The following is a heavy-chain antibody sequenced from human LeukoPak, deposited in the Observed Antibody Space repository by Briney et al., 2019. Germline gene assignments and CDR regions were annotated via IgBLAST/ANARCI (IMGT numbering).Heavy chain of an antibody. Sequence: GASVKVSCKASGYTFTGYYMHWVRQAPGQGLEWMGWINPNSGGTNYAQKFQGRVTMTRDTSISTAYMELSRLRSDDTAVYYCASWSNYCSSTSCYYYYYYYMDVWGKGTTVTVSS. D-gene: IGHD2-2*01. J-gene: IGHJ6*03. V-gene: IGHV1-2*02. CDR3: ASWSNYCSSTSCYYYYYYYMDV. CDR1: GYTFTGYY. CDR2: INPNSGGT.